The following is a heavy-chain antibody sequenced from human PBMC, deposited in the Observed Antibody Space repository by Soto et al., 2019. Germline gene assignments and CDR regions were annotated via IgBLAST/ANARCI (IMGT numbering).Heavy chain of an antibody. Sequence: ASVKVSCKASGGTFSSYAISWVRQAPGQGLEWMGGIIPIFGTANYAQKFQGRVTITADESTSTAYMELSSLRSEDTAVYYCARAPHQIYDYYDLGGPNVYYYYGMDVWGQGTTVTVSS. CDR2: IIPIFGTA. V-gene: IGHV1-69*13. J-gene: IGHJ6*02. CDR3: ARAPHQIYDYYDLGGPNVYYYYGMDV. D-gene: IGHD3-3*01. CDR1: GGTFSSYA.